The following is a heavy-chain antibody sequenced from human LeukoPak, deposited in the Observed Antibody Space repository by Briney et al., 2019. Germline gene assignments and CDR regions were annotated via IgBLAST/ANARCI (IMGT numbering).Heavy chain of an antibody. CDR2: IYYSGST. Sequence: PSQTLSLTCTVPGGSISSGGYYWSWIRQHPGKGLEWIGYIYYSGSTYYNPSLKSRLTISVDTSKNQFSLKLSSVTAADTAVYYCARASRIMIFGVVSYYFDYWGQGTLVTVSS. J-gene: IGHJ4*02. CDR3: ARASRIMIFGVVSYYFDY. V-gene: IGHV4-31*03. D-gene: IGHD3-3*01. CDR1: GGSISSGGYY.